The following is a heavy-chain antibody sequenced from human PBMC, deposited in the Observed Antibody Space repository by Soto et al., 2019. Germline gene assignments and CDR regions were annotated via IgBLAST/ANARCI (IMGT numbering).Heavy chain of an antibody. J-gene: IGHJ4*02. CDR1: GYTFTSYY. CDR2: INPSGGST. Sequence: ASVKVSCKASGYTFTSYYMHWVRQAPGQGLEWMGIINPSGGSTSYAQKFQGRVTMTRDTSTSTVYMELSSLRSEDTAVYYCARVHSVDTAMLVRFDYWGQGTLVTVSS. D-gene: IGHD5-18*01. V-gene: IGHV1-46*01. CDR3: ARVHSVDTAMLVRFDY.